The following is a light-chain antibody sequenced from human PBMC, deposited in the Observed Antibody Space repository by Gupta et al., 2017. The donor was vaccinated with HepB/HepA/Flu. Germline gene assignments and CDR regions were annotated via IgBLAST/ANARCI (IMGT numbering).Light chain of an antibody. CDR3: QQRSNCPPLT. V-gene: IGKV3-11*01. CDR1: QSVSSY. J-gene: IGKJ4*01. CDR2: DAS. Sequence: DIVLTQSPATLSLSPGERATLSCRASQSVSSYLACYQQKPGQAPRLLIYDASTRATGIPARFSGSGSGTDFTLIISSLEPEDFAVYYCQQRSNCPPLTFGEGTKVEIK.